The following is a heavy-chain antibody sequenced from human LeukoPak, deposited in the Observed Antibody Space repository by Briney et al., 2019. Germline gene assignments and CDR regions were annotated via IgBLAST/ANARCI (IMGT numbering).Heavy chain of an antibody. D-gene: IGHD3-22*01. J-gene: IGHJ3*02. Sequence: PSETLSLTCTVSGGSISSYYWSWIRQPAGKGLEWIGRIYTSGSTNYNPSLKSRVTMSVDTSKNQFSLKLSSVTAADTAVYYCAREHDSSGYYAGNDAFGIWGQGTMVTVSS. CDR1: GGSISSYY. CDR3: AREHDSSGYYAGNDAFGI. CDR2: IYTSGST. V-gene: IGHV4-4*07.